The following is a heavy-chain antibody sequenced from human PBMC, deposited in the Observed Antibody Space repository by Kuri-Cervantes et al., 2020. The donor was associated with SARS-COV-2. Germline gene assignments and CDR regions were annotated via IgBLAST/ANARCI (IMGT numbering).Heavy chain of an antibody. CDR3: AGGAKLGYCSGGSCSLFDY. CDR2: IYHSGST. Sequence: GSLRLSCAVSGYSISSGYYWGWIRQPPGKGLEWIGSIYHSGSTYYNPSLKSRVTISVDTSKNQFSLKLSSVTAADTAVYYCAGGAKLGYCSGGSCSLFDYWGQGTLVTVSS. D-gene: IGHD2-15*01. V-gene: IGHV4-38-2*01. J-gene: IGHJ4*02. CDR1: GYSISSGYY.